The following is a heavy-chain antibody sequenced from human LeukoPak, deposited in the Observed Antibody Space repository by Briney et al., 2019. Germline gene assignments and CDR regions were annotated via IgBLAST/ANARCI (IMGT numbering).Heavy chain of an antibody. Sequence: GGSLRLSCAASGFTFSTYGMNWVRQAPGKGLEWVSYISHTSDAIYYPDSGKGRFTISRDNAKNSLYLQMNSLRDEDTAVYYCARASPSGYDYWGQGTLVTVSS. J-gene: IGHJ4*02. CDR3: ARASPSGYDY. D-gene: IGHD3-22*01. CDR2: ISHTSDAI. CDR1: GFTFSTYG. V-gene: IGHV3-48*02.